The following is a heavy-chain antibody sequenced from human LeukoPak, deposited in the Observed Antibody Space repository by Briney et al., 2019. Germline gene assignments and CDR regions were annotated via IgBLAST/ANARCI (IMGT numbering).Heavy chain of an antibody. CDR3: ASGYDFTFW. J-gene: IGHJ4*02. D-gene: IGHD5-12*01. Sequence: ASVKVSCKASGYTFTDYYLHWVRQAPGQGLQWMGWINPNSGGTNYAQGRVTMTRDTSISTAYMELSRLRSDDTAVYYCASGYDFTFWWGQGTLVSVSS. CDR2: INPNSGGT. V-gene: IGHV1-2*02. CDR1: GYTFTDYY.